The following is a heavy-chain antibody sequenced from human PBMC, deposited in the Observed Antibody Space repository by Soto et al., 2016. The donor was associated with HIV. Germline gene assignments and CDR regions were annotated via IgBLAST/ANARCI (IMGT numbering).Heavy chain of an antibody. Sequence: EVQLVESGGGLVKSGGSLRLSCAASGFNLKSYSMNWVRQAPGKGLEWVSSIRSSRNYIFYAEAVKGRFTISRDTDKNFLXLHMKSLGAADTAVYYCARATHLDILSGLYDAFDYLGPRDNGHRLF. CDR2: IRSSRNYI. CDR1: GFNLKSYS. CDR3: ARATHLDILSGLYDAFDY. V-gene: IGHV3-21*01. J-gene: IGHJ3*02. D-gene: IGHD3-9*01.